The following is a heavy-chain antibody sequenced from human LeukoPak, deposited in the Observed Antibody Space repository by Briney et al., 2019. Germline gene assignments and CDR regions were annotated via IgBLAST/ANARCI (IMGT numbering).Heavy chain of an antibody. D-gene: IGHD2-15*01. Sequence: GGSLRLPCAASGFTLSSYGTNWVRQAPGKGLEWVSYISSSGNTIYYADSVKGRFTISRDSAKNSLHLQMNSLGAEDTAVYYCARDDPRGCSGGSYYLDYWGQGTLVTVSS. CDR1: GFTLSSYG. CDR2: ISSSGNTI. CDR3: ARDDPRGCSGGSYYLDY. V-gene: IGHV3-48*03. J-gene: IGHJ4*02.